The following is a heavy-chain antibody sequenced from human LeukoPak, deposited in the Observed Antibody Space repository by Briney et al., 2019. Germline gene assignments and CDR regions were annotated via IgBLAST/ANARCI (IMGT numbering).Heavy chain of an antibody. J-gene: IGHJ3*02. Sequence: GGSLRLSCAASGFTFDDYAVHWVRQAPGKGLEWVSLISWDGGSTYYADSVKGRFTISRDNSKNSLYLQMNSLRAEDTALYYCAKEGYYYDSSGSGAFDIWGQGTMVTVSS. CDR1: GFTFDDYA. D-gene: IGHD3-22*01. V-gene: IGHV3-43D*04. CDR3: AKEGYYYDSSGSGAFDI. CDR2: ISWDGGST.